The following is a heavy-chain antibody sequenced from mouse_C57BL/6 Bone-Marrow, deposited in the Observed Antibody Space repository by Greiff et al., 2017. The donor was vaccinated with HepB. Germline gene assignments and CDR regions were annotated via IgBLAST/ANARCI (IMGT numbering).Heavy chain of an antibody. J-gene: IGHJ2*01. D-gene: IGHD3-1*01. V-gene: IGHV1-80*01. Sequence: LVESGAELVKPGASVKISCKASGYAFSSYWMNWVKQRPGKGLEWIGQIYPGDGDTNYNGKFKGKATLTADKSSSTAYMQLSSLTSEDSAVYFCARRGLLLYYFDYWGQGTTLTVSS. CDR2: IYPGDGDT. CDR3: ARRGLLLYYFDY. CDR1: GYAFSSYW.